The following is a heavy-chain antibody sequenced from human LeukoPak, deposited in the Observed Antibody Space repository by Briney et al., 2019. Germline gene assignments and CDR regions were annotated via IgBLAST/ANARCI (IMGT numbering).Heavy chain of an antibody. Sequence: GGSLRLSCAASGFTFSSYAMSWVRQAPGKGLEWVSAISGSGGSTYYADSVKGRFTISRDNSRNTLYLQMNSLRAEDTAVYYCAKDGSGSYYYNWFDPWGQGTLVTVSS. V-gene: IGHV3-23*01. CDR2: ISGSGGST. J-gene: IGHJ5*02. CDR3: AKDGSGSYYYNWFDP. CDR1: GFTFSSYA. D-gene: IGHD3-10*01.